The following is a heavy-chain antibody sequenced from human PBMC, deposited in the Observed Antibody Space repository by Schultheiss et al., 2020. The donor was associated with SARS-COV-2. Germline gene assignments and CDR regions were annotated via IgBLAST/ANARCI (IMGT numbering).Heavy chain of an antibody. CDR3: ARVGFGSGYYFGGFDY. J-gene: IGHJ4*02. Sequence: GGSLRLSCKTSGYLFNSYWIGWVRQMPGKGLEWMGIIYPGDSDTRYSPSFQGQVTISADKSISTAYLQWSSLKASDTAMYYCARVGFGSGYYFGGFDYWGQGTLVTVSS. D-gene: IGHD3-22*01. V-gene: IGHV5-51*01. CDR2: IYPGDSDT. CDR1: GYLFNSYW.